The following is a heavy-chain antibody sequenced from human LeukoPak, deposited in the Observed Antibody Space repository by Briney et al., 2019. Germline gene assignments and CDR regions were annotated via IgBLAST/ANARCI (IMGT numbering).Heavy chain of an antibody. CDR1: GGSISSYY. Sequence: SETLSLTCTVSGGSISSYYWSWIRQPAGKGLEWIGRIYTSGSTNYNPSLKSRVTMSVDTSKNQFSLKLSSVTAADTAVYYCARVEVVPAAMEMYSYFDLWGRGTLVTVSS. D-gene: IGHD2-2*01. CDR2: IYTSGST. V-gene: IGHV4-4*07. CDR3: ARVEVVPAAMEMYSYFDL. J-gene: IGHJ2*01.